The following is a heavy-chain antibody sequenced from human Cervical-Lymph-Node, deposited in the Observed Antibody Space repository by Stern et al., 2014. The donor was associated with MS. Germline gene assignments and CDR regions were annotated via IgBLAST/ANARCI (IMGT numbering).Heavy chain of an antibody. Sequence: QLQLQESGPGLVKPSGTLSLTCDVSGGTISSSNWWRWVRQPPEKGLERLGVVYRSGNTNYYPSLQSRVTISIDQSKNQGSLTLTSVTAADAAVYYCARGHLWLEDYWGQGALVTVSS. CDR1: GGTISSSNW. CDR2: VYRSGNT. CDR3: ARGHLWLEDY. J-gene: IGHJ4*02. D-gene: IGHD3-16*01. V-gene: IGHV4/OR15-8*02.